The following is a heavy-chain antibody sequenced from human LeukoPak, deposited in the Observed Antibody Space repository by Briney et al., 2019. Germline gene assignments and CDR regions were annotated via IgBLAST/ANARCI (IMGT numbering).Heavy chain of an antibody. D-gene: IGHD6-19*01. J-gene: IGHJ4*02. CDR1: GYTFTNYG. Sequence: ASVKVSCKASGYTFTNYGITWVRQAPGQGLEWMGWFSRYNGNTHYAQKFQGRVTITADKSTSTAYMELSSLRSEDTAVYYCARSHSSGWRTFDYWGQGTLVTVSS. V-gene: IGHV1-18*01. CDR2: FSRYNGNT. CDR3: ARSHSSGWRTFDY.